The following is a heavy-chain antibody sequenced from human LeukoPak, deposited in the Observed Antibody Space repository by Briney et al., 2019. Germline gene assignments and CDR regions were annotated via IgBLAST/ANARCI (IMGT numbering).Heavy chain of an antibody. D-gene: IGHD4-11*01. V-gene: IGHV4-39*01. J-gene: IGHJ4*02. CDR2: SYSSGST. Sequence: PSETLSLTCTVSGGSISSSSYYWGWIRQPPGKGLERIGSSYSSGSTYYNPSLKSPVTKSVDTSKNQFSLKLSSVTAADTAVYYCASPYSNYVGLFDYWGQGTLVTVSS. CDR1: GGSISSSSYY. CDR3: ASPYSNYVGLFDY.